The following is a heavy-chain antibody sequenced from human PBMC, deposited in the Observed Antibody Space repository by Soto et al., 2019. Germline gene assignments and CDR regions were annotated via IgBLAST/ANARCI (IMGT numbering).Heavy chain of an antibody. CDR1: GDTFTDYY. CDR2: VNPSGGHT. V-gene: IGHV1-46*01. CDR3: ARGGPVVVVTAALDY. J-gene: IGHJ4*02. Sequence: QVQLMQSGAEVKKPGASVKVSCKASGDTFTDYYIHWVRQAPGQGLEWMGTVNPSGGHTTYAQHFLGRGTMTRDTSPSTLYMELTSLTSDDTAIYYCARGGPVVVVTAALDYWGQGTLVTVSS. D-gene: IGHD2-21*02.